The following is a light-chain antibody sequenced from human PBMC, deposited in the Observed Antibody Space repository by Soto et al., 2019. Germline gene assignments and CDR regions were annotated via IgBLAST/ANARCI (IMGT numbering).Light chain of an antibody. CDR2: GNS. V-gene: IGLV1-40*01. CDR1: SSNIGAGYD. CDR3: QSYDSSLSVYV. Sequence: QSVLTQPPSXXXXXXXXXXXSCTGSSSNIGAGYDVHWYQQLPGTAPKLLIYGNSNRPSGVPDRFSGSKSGTSASLAITGLQAEDEADYYCQSYDSSLSVYVFGTGTKLTVL. J-gene: IGLJ1*01.